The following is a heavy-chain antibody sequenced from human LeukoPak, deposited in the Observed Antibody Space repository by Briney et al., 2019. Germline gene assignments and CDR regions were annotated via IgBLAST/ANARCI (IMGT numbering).Heavy chain of an antibody. V-gene: IGHV3-13*01. CDR3: VRGGIQVSGIDAFDI. D-gene: IGHD5/OR15-5a*01. J-gene: IGHJ3*02. Sequence: GGSLRLSCAASGFTFRNYDMHWVRQFPGRGLEWVSAIGIADDTHFPDSVKGRFTISRENAKNSLYLQMNSLRDGDTAVYYCVRGGIQVSGIDAFDIWGQGTMVTVSS. CDR1: GFTFRNYD. CDR2: IGIADDT.